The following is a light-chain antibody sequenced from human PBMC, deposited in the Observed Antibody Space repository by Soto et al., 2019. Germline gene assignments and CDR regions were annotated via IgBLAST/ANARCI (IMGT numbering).Light chain of an antibody. CDR2: DAS. V-gene: IGKV3-11*01. CDR1: QSVSSY. Sequence: EIVMTQSPGTLSLSPGERATLSCRASQSVSSYLAWYQQKPGQAPRLLIYDASNRATGIPARFSGSGSGTDFTLTISSLEPEDFAVYYCQQYGSSPRTFGQGTKVDIK. J-gene: IGKJ1*01. CDR3: QQYGSSPRT.